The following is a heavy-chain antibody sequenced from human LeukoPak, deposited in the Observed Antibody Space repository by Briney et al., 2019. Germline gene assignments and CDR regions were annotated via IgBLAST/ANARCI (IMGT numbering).Heavy chain of an antibody. Sequence: SETLSLTCAVYGRSVSGYYWSWIRQPPGKGLEWIGAINHSGSTNYNPSLKSRVTISVDTSKNQFSLKLSSVTAADTAVYYCARASRYYYDSSGSHGDYWGQGTLVTVSS. J-gene: IGHJ4*02. V-gene: IGHV4-34*01. CDR2: INHSGST. D-gene: IGHD3-22*01. CDR1: GRSVSGYY. CDR3: ARASRYYYDSSGSHGDY.